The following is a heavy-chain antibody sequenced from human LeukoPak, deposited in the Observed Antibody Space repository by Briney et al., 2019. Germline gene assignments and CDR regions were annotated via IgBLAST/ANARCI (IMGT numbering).Heavy chain of an antibody. CDR1: GGSISSSSYY. J-gene: IGHJ5*02. V-gene: IGHV4-39*07. CDR2: IYYSGST. D-gene: IGHD2-2*01. CDR3: ARGWYCSSTSCYLRVGWFDP. Sequence: SETLSLTCTVSGGSISSSSYYWGWIRQPPGKGLEWIGSIYYSGSTYYNPSLKSRVTISVDTSKNQFSLKLSSVTAADTAVYYCARGWYCSSTSCYLRVGWFDPWGQGTLVTVSS.